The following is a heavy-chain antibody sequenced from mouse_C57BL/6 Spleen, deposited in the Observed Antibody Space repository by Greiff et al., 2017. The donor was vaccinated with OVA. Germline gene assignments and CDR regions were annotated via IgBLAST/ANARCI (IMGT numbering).Heavy chain of an antibody. CDR2: IYPSDSET. J-gene: IGHJ1*03. CDR1: GYTFTSYW. V-gene: IGHV1-61*01. Sequence: VQLQQSGAELVRPGSSVKLSCKASGYTFTSYWMDWVKQRPGQGLEWIGNIYPSDSETHYNQKFKDKATLTVDKSSSTAYMQLSSLTSEDSAVYYCARGDFYYGSSLYWYFDVWGTGTTVTVSS. D-gene: IGHD1-1*01. CDR3: ARGDFYYGSSLYWYFDV.